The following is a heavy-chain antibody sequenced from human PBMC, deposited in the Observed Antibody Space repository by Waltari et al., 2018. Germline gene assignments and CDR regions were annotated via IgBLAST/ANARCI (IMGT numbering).Heavy chain of an antibody. Sequence: QVQLQESGPGLVKPSETLSLTCAVSGYSISSGYYWGWIRQPPGKGLEWIGSIYHSGRHYCNPSPKSRVTISIDTSKNQFSLKLSSVTAADTAVYYCARLGYTGSYYVGYWGQGTLVTVSS. CDR3: ARLGYTGSYYVGY. J-gene: IGHJ4*02. CDR1: GYSISSGYY. D-gene: IGHD1-26*01. V-gene: IGHV4-38-2*01. CDR2: IYHSGRH.